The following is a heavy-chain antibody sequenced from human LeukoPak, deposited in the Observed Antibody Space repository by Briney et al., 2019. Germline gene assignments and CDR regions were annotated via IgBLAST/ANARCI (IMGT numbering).Heavy chain of an antibody. V-gene: IGHV3-11*06. J-gene: IGHJ4*02. Sequence: PGGSLRLSCAASGFTFSDYYMSWIRQAPGKGLEWVSSISSSSSYIYYADSVKGRFTISRDNAKNSLYLQMNSLRAEDTSVYYCARDSSSSFVYWGQGTLVTVSS. CDR3: ARDSSSSFVY. CDR2: ISSSSSYI. D-gene: IGHD6-6*01. CDR1: GFTFSDYY.